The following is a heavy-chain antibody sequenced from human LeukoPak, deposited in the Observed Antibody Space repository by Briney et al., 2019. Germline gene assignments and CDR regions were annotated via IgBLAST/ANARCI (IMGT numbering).Heavy chain of an antibody. V-gene: IGHV3-30*02. J-gene: IGHJ4*02. CDR2: IWYDGSNK. D-gene: IGHD6-13*01. CDR1: GFTFSSYG. Sequence: GGSLRLSCAASGFTFSSYGMHWVRQAPGKGLEWVAVIWYDGSNKYYADSVKGRFTISRDNSKDTLYLQMNSLRAEDTAVYYCAKGKGSSWYYFDYWGQGTLVTVSS. CDR3: AKGKGSSWYYFDY.